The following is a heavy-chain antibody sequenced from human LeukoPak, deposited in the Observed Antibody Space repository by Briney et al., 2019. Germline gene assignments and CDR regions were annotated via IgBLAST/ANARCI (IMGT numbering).Heavy chain of an antibody. D-gene: IGHD3-22*01. CDR1: GYSFTSYW. J-gene: IGHJ4*02. V-gene: IGHV5-51*01. CDR3: ARATYYYDSSGYYFDY. CDR2: IYPGDSDT. Sequence: GESLQISCKGSGYSFTSYWIGWVRQMPGEGLEWMGIIYPGDSDTRYSPSFQGQVTISADKSISTAYLQWSSLKASDTAMYYCARATYYYDSSGYYFDYWGQGTLVTVSS.